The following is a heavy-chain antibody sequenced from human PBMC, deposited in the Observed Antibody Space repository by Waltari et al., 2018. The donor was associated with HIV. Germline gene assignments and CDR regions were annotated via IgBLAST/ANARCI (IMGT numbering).Heavy chain of an antibody. CDR1: GYTFAGYY. D-gene: IGHD1-1*01. CDR3: VRGTLTLDY. CDR2: IDPNSGGT. Sequence: QVQLVQSGAEVKKPGASVKVSCKASGYTFAGYYLHWVAQAPGQGLEWMGWIDPNSGGTKYAQKFQGRVTMTRDTSISTAYMELSRLRSDDTAVYYCVRGTLTLDYWGQGTLVTVSS. J-gene: IGHJ4*02. V-gene: IGHV1-2*02.